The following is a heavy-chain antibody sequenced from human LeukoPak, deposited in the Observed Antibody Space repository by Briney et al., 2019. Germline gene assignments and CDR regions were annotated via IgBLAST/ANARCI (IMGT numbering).Heavy chain of an antibody. V-gene: IGHV1-8*03. Sequence: ASVNVSCKASGYTFTSYDINWVRQATGQGLEWMGWMNPNSGNTGYAQKFQGRVTITRNTSISTAYMELSSLRSEDTAVYYCARGLPRWLHPRNWFDPWGQGTLVTVSS. CDR3: ARGLPRWLHPRNWFDP. CDR1: GYTFTSYD. J-gene: IGHJ5*02. CDR2: MNPNSGNT. D-gene: IGHD5-24*01.